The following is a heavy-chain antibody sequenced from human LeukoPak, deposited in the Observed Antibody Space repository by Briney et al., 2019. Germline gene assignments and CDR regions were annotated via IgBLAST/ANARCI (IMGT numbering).Heavy chain of an antibody. V-gene: IGHV1-46*01. D-gene: IGHD5-12*01. CDR3: ARRVSGWGDSGYDLRTDY. CDR1: GYTFTSYY. J-gene: IGHJ4*02. Sequence: ASEKVSCKASGYTFTSYYMHWVRQAPGQGLEWMGIINPSGGSTSYAQKFQGRVTMTRDTSTSTVYMELSSLRSEDTAVYYCARRVSGWGDSGYDLRTDYWGQGTLVTVSS. CDR2: INPSGGST.